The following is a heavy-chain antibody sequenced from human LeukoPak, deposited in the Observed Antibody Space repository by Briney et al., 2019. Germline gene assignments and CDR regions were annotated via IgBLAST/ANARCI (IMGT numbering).Heavy chain of an antibody. CDR3: ARDLVDIVATTYVAFDY. CDR1: GYTFTGYY. V-gene: IGHV1-2*02. Sequence: ASVKVSCKASGYTFTGYYIHWVRQAPGQGLEWMGWINPNSGGTNYAQKFQGRVTMTRDTSISTAYMELSRLRSDDTALYYCARDLVDIVATTYVAFDYWGQGTLVTVSS. D-gene: IGHD5-12*01. J-gene: IGHJ4*02. CDR2: INPNSGGT.